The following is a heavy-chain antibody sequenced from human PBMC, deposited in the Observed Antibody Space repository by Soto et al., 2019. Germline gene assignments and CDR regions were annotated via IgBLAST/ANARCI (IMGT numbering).Heavy chain of an antibody. CDR1: GFTFHSYG. D-gene: IGHD4-17*01. CDR2: ISYDAANK. J-gene: IGHJ4*02. CDR3: AKDRAVTSYHFDY. V-gene: IGHV3-30*18. Sequence: QVQLVESGGGVVQPGRSLRLSCAASGFTFHSYGMHWVRQAPGKGLEWVAVISYDAANKYYADSVKGRFTISRDNSKNSLYLQMNSLRAADTAVYYCAKDRAVTSYHFDYWGQGTLVTVSS.